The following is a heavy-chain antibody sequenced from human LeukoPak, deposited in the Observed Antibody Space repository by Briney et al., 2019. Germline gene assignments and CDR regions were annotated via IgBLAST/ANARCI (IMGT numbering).Heavy chain of an antibody. CDR2: IYYSGST. CDR3: ARVLSSWYGFDY. J-gene: IGHJ4*02. V-gene: IGHV4-61*05. Sequence: SETLSLTCTVSGGSISSSSYYWGWIRQPPGKGLEWIGYIYYSGSTNYNPSLKSRVTISVDTSKNQFSLKLSSVTAADTAVYYCARVLSSWYGFDYWGQGTLVTVSS. CDR1: GGSISSSSYY. D-gene: IGHD6-13*01.